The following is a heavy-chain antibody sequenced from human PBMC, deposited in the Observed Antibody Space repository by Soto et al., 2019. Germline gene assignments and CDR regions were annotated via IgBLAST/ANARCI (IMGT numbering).Heavy chain of an antibody. J-gene: IGHJ6*02. CDR2: IYHSGTT. CDR1: GGSISSGGYS. CDR3: ARVVKSPYYYGMDV. D-gene: IGHD2-21*01. V-gene: IGHV4-30-2*01. Sequence: QLQLQESGSGLVKPSQTLSLTCAVSGGSISSGGYSWSWIRQPPGKGLEWIGYIYHSGTTYYNPSLKSRVTISVDRSKNQFSLKLSSVTAADTAVYYCARVVKSPYYYGMDVWGQGTTVTVSS.